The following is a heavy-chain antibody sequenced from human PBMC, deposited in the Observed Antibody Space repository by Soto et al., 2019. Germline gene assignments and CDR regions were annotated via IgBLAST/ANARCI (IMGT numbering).Heavy chain of an antibody. J-gene: IGHJ4*02. CDR2: IYYSGST. D-gene: IGHD3-10*01. V-gene: IGHV4-39*01. Sequence: SETLSLTCTVSGGSISSSSYYWGWIRQPPGKGLEWIGGIYYSGSTYYNPSLKSRVTISVDTSKNQFSLKLSSVTAADTAVYYCARRDRYYGSGSYSDYWGQGTLVTVSS. CDR1: GGSISSSSYY. CDR3: ARRDRYYGSGSYSDY.